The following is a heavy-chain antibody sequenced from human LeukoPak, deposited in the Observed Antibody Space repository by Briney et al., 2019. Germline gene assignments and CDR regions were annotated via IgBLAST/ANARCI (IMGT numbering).Heavy chain of an antibody. V-gene: IGHV4-31*03. CDR1: GGSISSGGYY. J-gene: IGHJ4*02. CDR3: ASAYYDSTKGLDY. Sequence: PSQTLSLTCTVSGGSISSGGYYWSWIRQHPGKGLEWIGYIYYSGSTYYNPSLKSRVTISVDTSKNQFSLKLSSVTAADTAVHYSASAYYDSTKGLDYWGQGTLVTVSS. CDR2: IYYSGST. D-gene: IGHD3-22*01.